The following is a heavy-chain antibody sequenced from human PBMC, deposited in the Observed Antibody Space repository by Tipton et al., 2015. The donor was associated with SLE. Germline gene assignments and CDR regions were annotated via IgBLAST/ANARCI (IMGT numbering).Heavy chain of an antibody. CDR1: GGSFSGYY. V-gene: IGHV4-34*01. CDR3: ARLMATHFDY. J-gene: IGHJ4*02. CDR2: INHSGST. D-gene: IGHD2-8*01. Sequence: TLSLTCAVYGGSFSGYYWSWIRQPPGKGLEWIGEINHSGSTNYNPSLKSRVTISVGTSKNQFSLKLSSVTAADTAVYYCARLMATHFDYWGQGTLVTVSS.